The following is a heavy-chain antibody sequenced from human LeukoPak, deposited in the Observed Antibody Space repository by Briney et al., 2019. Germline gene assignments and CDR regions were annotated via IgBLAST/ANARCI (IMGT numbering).Heavy chain of an antibody. Sequence: SETLSLTCTVSGYSISSGYYWGWIRQSPGKGLEWIATIDHTGNTYYSPSLKSRLTISLDTSKNQFSLKLSSVTAADTAVYYCVREVYKFNWFDPWGQGTLVTVSS. D-gene: IGHD5-24*01. V-gene: IGHV4-38-2*02. J-gene: IGHJ5*02. CDR2: IDHTGNT. CDR1: GYSISSGYY. CDR3: VREVYKFNWFDP.